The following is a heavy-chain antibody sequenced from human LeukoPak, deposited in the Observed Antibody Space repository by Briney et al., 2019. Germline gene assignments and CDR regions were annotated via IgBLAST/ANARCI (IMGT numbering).Heavy chain of an antibody. Sequence: PGRSLRLSCAASEFTFSNYGMHWVRQAPGKGLEWVAVISYDGSNKYYADSVKGRLTISRDNSKNTLYLQMNSLRAEDTAVYYCAKDLARQLGYYYYYGMDVWGQGTTVTVSS. CDR1: EFTFSNYG. CDR2: ISYDGSNK. J-gene: IGHJ6*02. D-gene: IGHD6-6*01. CDR3: AKDLARQLGYYYYYGMDV. V-gene: IGHV3-30*18.